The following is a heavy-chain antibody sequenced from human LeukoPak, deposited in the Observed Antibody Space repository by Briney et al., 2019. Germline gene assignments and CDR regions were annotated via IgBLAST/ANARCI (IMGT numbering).Heavy chain of an antibody. Sequence: GGSLRLSCAASGFTFSSYSMNWVRQAPGKGLEWVSSISSSSSYIYYADSVKGRFTISRDNAKNSLYLQMNSLRVEDTAVYYCARGPQSYSSSWYVDYWGQGTLVTVSS. CDR3: ARGPQSYSSSWYVDY. V-gene: IGHV3-21*04. J-gene: IGHJ4*02. D-gene: IGHD6-13*01. CDR2: ISSSSSYI. CDR1: GFTFSSYS.